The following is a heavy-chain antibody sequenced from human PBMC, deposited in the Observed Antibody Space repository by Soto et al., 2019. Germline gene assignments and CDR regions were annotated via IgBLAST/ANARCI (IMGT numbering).Heavy chain of an antibody. CDR2: IWYDGSNK. Sequence: QVQLVESGGGVVQPGRSLRISCTVSGFSFRSYGMHWVRQAPGKGLEWVAVIWYDGSNKYYGESVKGRFTISRDTSKNTLYLQMNSLRAEDTVVDYCARGPWPGDFAVEAFDIWGKGTTVTVSS. V-gene: IGHV3-33*01. D-gene: IGHD3-10*01. J-gene: IGHJ3*02. CDR3: ARGPWPGDFAVEAFDI. CDR1: GFSFRSYG.